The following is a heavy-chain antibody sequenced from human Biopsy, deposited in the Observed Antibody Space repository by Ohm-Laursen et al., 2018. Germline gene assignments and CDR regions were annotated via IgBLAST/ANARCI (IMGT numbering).Heavy chain of an antibody. V-gene: IGHV1-69*06. Sequence: SVKVSCKAPEGTFSNYGVNWVRQAPGQGLEWLGGNIPILGTGNYAQKFQDRVTVAANTSTSTATMELRSLRSDDTAVYYCATKLTGYFHHWGQGTLVIVSS. J-gene: IGHJ1*01. CDR2: NIPILGTG. CDR1: EGTFSNYG. CDR3: ATKLTGYFHH. D-gene: IGHD3-9*01.